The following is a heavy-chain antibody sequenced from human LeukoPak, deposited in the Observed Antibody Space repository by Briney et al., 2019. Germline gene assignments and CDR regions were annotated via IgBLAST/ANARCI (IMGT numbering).Heavy chain of an antibody. Sequence: SVSVSFTGSGGTFSIYAISWVRQAPGQGGEWVVGILPISGTANYAQKFQGRVTITAHESTSTAYMELSSLRSEDTAVYYCASGVYSSGYFDYWGQGTLVTVSS. V-gene: IGHV1-69*13. CDR2: ILPISGTA. CDR3: ASGVYSSGYFDY. CDR1: GGTFSIYA. J-gene: IGHJ4*02. D-gene: IGHD5-18*01.